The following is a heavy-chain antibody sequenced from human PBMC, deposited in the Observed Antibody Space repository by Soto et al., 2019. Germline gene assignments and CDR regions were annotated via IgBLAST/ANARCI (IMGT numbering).Heavy chain of an antibody. CDR2: IIPIFGTA. D-gene: IGHD3-3*01. CDR3: AKDFWDLVHLYYFDY. V-gene: IGHV1-69*13. CDR1: GGTFSSYA. Sequence: GASVKVSCKASGGTFSSYAISWVRQAPGQGLEWMGGIIPIFGTANYAQKFQGRVTITADESTSTAYMELSSLRSEDTAVYYCAKDFWDLVHLYYFDYWGQGTLVTVSS. J-gene: IGHJ4*02.